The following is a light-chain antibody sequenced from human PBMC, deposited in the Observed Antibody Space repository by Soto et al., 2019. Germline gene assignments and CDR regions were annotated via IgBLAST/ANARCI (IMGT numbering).Light chain of an antibody. Sequence: QSVLTQPPSVSGAPGQRVTISCTGSGSNIGAGYDVHWYQQLPGTAPKLLISGNSNRPSGVPDRFSGSKSGTSASLAITGLQAEDEADYYCQSYDSSLSGWVFGGGTKVTVL. J-gene: IGLJ3*02. V-gene: IGLV1-40*01. CDR1: GSNIGAGYD. CDR3: QSYDSSLSGWV. CDR2: GNS.